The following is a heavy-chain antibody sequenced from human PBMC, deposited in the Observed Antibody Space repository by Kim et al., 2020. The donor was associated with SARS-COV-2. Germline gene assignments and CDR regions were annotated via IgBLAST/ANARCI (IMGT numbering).Heavy chain of an antibody. D-gene: IGHD2-21*01. CDR1: GCSISSSSYY. CDR2: IYYSGST. Sequence: SLTCTVSGCSISSSSYYWGWIRQPPGKGLEWIGTIYYSGSTYYNPSLKSRFTISVATSKNQFSLTLSSVTAADTAVYYCARQISSSINWFDPWGQGALVTVSS. J-gene: IGHJ5*02. CDR3: ARQISSSINWFDP. V-gene: IGHV4-39*01.